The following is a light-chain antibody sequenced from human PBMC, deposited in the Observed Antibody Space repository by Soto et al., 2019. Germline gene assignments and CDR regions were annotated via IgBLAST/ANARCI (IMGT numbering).Light chain of an antibody. CDR1: QSVSSN. CDR3: QKYNNLLIT. V-gene: IGKV3-15*01. Sequence: EIVMTQSPATLSVSPGERATLSCWASQSVSSNLAWYQQKPGQAPRLPIYGASTRATGIPARFSGSGSGTEFTLTISSLQSEDFAVYYCQKYNNLLITFGQGTRLEMK. CDR2: GAS. J-gene: IGKJ5*01.